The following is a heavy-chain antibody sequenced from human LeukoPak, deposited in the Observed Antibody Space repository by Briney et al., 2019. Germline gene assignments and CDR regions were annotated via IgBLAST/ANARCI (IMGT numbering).Heavy chain of an antibody. CDR1: GFTFRNYW. CDR3: ARDGYSGNYYDY. J-gene: IGHJ4*02. Sequence: GGSLRLSCVASGFTFRNYWMTWVRQAPGKGLEWVANIRQDGGEIYYLDSVKGRLTISRDNAKNSLYLQMNSLRGEDTAVYHCARDGYSGNYYDYWGQGTLVTVSS. CDR2: IRQDGGEI. D-gene: IGHD1-26*01. V-gene: IGHV3-7*04.